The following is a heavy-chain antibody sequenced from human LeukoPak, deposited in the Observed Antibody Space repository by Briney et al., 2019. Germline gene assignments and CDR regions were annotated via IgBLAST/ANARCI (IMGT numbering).Heavy chain of an antibody. D-gene: IGHD2-2*01. CDR3: AKDLRVIVVTYYMDV. J-gene: IGHJ6*03. V-gene: IGHV3-23*01. CDR1: GFTFNSYA. Sequence: GGSLRLSCAASGFTFNSYAMTWVRQAPGKGLEWVSSISGNGGSTYYTDSVKGRFTISRDNSKNTLYLQVNSLRAEDTAAYYCAKDLRVIVVTYYMDVWGKGTTVTVSS. CDR2: ISGNGGST.